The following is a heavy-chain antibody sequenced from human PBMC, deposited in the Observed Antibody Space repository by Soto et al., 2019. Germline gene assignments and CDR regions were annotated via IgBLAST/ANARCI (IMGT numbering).Heavy chain of an antibody. CDR3: ASSSDYYDSSGYPFDY. CDR2: IYYSGST. V-gene: IGHV4-39*07. Sequence: SETLSLTCTVSGGSISSYYWGWIRRPPGKGLEWIGSIYYSGSTYYNPSLKSRVTISVDRSKNQFSLKLSSVTAADTAVYYCASSSDYYDSSGYPFDYWGQGTLVNVSS. D-gene: IGHD3-22*01. CDR1: GGSISSYY. J-gene: IGHJ4*02.